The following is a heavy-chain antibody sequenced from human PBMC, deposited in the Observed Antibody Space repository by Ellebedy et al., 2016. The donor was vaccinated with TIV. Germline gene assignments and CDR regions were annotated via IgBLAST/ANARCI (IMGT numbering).Heavy chain of an antibody. CDR2: IKQDGSEK. V-gene: IGHV3-7*01. D-gene: IGHD6-13*01. CDR3: AREASSSWFMPPSTFDF. CDR1: GFSLRTNW. J-gene: IGHJ4*02. Sequence: GESLKISCAASGFSLRTNWMSWVRQAPGKGLEWVASIKQDGSEKDYVDSVKGRFTISRDIANNSLYLQMNSLRAEDTAVYYCAREASSSWFMPPSTFDFWGQGTLVTVSS.